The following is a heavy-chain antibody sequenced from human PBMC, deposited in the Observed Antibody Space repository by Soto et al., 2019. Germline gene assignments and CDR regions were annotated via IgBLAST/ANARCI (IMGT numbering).Heavy chain of an antibody. V-gene: IGHV1-69*01. J-gene: IGHJ3*02. CDR1: GGTFSSYA. CDR3: ARAKEATYYDSSGYYSDAFDI. CDR2: IIPIFGTA. D-gene: IGHD3-22*01. Sequence: QVQLVQSGAEVKKPGSSVKVSCKASGGTFSSYAISWVRQAPGQGLEWMGGIIPIFGTANYAQKFQGRVTITADESTSTAYMELSSLRSEDTAVYYCARAKEATYYDSSGYYSDAFDIWGQGTMVTVSS.